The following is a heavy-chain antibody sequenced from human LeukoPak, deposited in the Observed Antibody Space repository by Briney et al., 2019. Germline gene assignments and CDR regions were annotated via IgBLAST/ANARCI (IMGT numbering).Heavy chain of an antibody. D-gene: IGHD1-26*01. CDR3: ARDRSPESFDI. J-gene: IGHJ3*02. CDR2: INHSGST. V-gene: IGHV4-34*01. Sequence: SETLSLTCAVYGGSFSGYYWSWIRQPPGKGLEWIGEINHSGSTNYNPSLKSRVTISVDTSKNQFSLKLSSVTAADTAVYYCARDRSPESFDIWGQGTMVTVSS. CDR1: GGSFSGYY.